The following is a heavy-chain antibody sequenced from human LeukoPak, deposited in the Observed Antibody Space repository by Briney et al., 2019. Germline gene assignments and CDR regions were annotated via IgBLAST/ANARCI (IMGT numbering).Heavy chain of an antibody. CDR1: GGSFRGYY. CDR2: INHSGST. D-gene: IGHD1-26*01. V-gene: IGHV4-34*01. CDR3: ARGGGSYSDY. J-gene: IGHJ4*02. Sequence: PSETLSLTCAVYGGSFRGYYWIWIRQPPGKGLEWIGEINHSGSTNYNPSLKSRVTISVDTSKNQFSLKLSSVTAADTAVYYCARGGGSYSDYRGQGTLVTVSS.